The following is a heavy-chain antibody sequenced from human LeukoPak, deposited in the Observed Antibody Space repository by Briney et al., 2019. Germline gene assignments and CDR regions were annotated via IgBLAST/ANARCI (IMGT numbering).Heavy chain of an antibody. CDR2: IYYNGNT. Sequence: SETLSLTXTVSRGSISNYYWSWIRQPPGKGLEWIGYIYYNGNTNYNPSLRSRVTISVDTSKNQFSLKLNSVTAADTAVYYSAAARGAASTPFDYWGQGTLVTVSS. V-gene: IGHV4-59*01. J-gene: IGHJ4*02. CDR3: AAARGAASTPFDY. D-gene: IGHD6-13*01. CDR1: RGSISNYY.